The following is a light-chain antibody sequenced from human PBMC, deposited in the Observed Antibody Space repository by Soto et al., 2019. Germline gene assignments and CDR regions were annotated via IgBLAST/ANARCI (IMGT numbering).Light chain of an antibody. Sequence: QSVLTQPPSASGAPEQRVTISCSGSSSNIGTNYVCWYQHLAGAAPKLLIYRNDQRPSGVPDRFSGSRSGTSASLAISGLRSEDEADYYCAAWDEILSGYVFGSGTQLTVL. CDR3: AAWDEILSGYV. V-gene: IGLV1-47*01. J-gene: IGLJ6*01. CDR1: SSNIGTNY. CDR2: RND.